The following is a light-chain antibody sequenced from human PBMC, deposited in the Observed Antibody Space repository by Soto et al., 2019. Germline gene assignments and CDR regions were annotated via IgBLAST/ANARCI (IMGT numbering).Light chain of an antibody. CDR1: QSVRSNY. J-gene: IGKJ2*01. CDR2: GPF. Sequence: DILLTQSPGTLSVSPGERVTLSCRASQSVRSNYVARYQQKRGEAPRLLVYGPFTRATGIPARFSGSGSGTDFTLTIIRLEPEDFVVYYCQQYGNAPPYTFGQGTKLEI. CDR3: QQYGNAPPYT. V-gene: IGKV3-20*01.